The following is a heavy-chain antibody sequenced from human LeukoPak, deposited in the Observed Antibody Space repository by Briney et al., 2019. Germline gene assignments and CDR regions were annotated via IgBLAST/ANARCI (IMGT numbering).Heavy chain of an antibody. Sequence: PGRSLRLSCAASGFTFSSYGMHWVRQAPGKGLEWVAVISYDGRNKYYADSVKGRFTISRDNSKNTLYLEMNSLRAEDTAVYYCAKDPSYCSGGRCYGHAPGYWGQGTLVTVSS. D-gene: IGHD2-15*01. V-gene: IGHV3-30*18. CDR2: ISYDGRNK. J-gene: IGHJ4*02. CDR3: AKDPSYCSGGRCYGHAPGY. CDR1: GFTFSSYG.